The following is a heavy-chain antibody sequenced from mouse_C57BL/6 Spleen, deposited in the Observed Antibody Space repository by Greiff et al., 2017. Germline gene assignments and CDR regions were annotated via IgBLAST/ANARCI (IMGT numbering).Heavy chain of an antibody. J-gene: IGHJ2*01. CDR1: GYTFTSYW. CDR2: IHPNSGST. CDR3: AREDPLDY. V-gene: IGHV1-64*01. Sequence: VQLQQPGAELVKPGASVTLSCKASGYTFTSYWMHWVKQRPGQGLEWIGMIHPNSGSTNYNEKFKSKATLTVAKSSSTAYMQLSSLTSEDSAVYYCAREDPLDYWGQGTTLTVSS.